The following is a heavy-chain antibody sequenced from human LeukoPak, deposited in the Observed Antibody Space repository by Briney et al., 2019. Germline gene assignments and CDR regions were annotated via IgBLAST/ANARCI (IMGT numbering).Heavy chain of an antibody. J-gene: IGHJ4*02. CDR1: GYSFTSYW. D-gene: IGHD6-13*01. CDR3: ARHVGYSSSWVDY. V-gene: IGHV5-10-1*01. Sequence: GESLRISCKGSGYSFTSYWISWVRQMPGKGLEWMGRIDPSDSYTNYSPSFQGHVTISADKSISTACLQWSSLKASDTAMYYCARHVGYSSSWVDYWGQGTLVTVSS. CDR2: IDPSDSYT.